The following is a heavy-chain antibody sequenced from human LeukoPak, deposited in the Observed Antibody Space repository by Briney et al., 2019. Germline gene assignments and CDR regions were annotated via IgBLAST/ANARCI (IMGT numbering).Heavy chain of an antibody. CDR2: IIPIFGTA. J-gene: IGHJ4*02. Sequence: SVKVSCKASGGTFSSYAISWVRQAPGQGLEWMGGIIPIFGTANYAQKFQGRVTITTDKSTSTAYMELSSLRSEDTAVYYCARAYDSSGYYYYYFDYWGQGTLVTVSS. CDR1: GGTFSSYA. D-gene: IGHD3-22*01. V-gene: IGHV1-69*05. CDR3: ARAYDSSGYYYYYFDY.